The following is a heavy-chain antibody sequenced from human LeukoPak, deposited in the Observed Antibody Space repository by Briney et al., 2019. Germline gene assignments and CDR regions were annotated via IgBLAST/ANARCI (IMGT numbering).Heavy chain of an antibody. Sequence: GGSLRLSCAASGFTFSSYAMPWVRQAPGKGLEWVAIISYDGTNKYYADSVKGRFTISRDNSKNTVYLQMNSLTAEDTAVYYCARDGSPVGGTDYWGQGTLVTVSS. V-gene: IGHV3-30-3*01. CDR2: ISYDGTNK. D-gene: IGHD1-26*01. CDR1: GFTFSSYA. CDR3: ARDGSPVGGTDY. J-gene: IGHJ4*02.